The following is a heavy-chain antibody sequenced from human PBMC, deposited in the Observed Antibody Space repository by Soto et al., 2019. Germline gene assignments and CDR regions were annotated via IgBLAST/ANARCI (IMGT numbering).Heavy chain of an antibody. CDR1: GFTFSYYW. CDR3: ARGDRGAFDL. CDR2: IRSDGSST. J-gene: IGHJ3*01. V-gene: IGHV3-74*01. D-gene: IGHD1-26*01. Sequence: EVQLVESGGGLVRPGGSLRLSCAASGFTFSYYWMHWVRQAPGKGLVWVSRIRSDGSSTTYADFVKGRFIISRDNARNTVDLQMKRVRVEDTAVYYCARGDRGAFDLWGQGTVVTVSS.